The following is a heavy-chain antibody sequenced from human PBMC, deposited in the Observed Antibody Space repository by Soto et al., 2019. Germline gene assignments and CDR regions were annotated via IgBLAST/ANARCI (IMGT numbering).Heavy chain of an antibody. J-gene: IGHJ5*02. Sequence: QVQLQESGPGLVKPSQTLSLTCTVSGGSISRGGYYWSWIRQNPGKGLEWTGYTYTCVSTYYNPSLKSRVTMSVGTCKNQFSLKLASVTAADTAVYYCARDPAPWGQGTLVTVSS. CDR1: GGSISRGGYY. CDR3: ARDPAP. V-gene: IGHV4-31*03. CDR2: TYTCVST.